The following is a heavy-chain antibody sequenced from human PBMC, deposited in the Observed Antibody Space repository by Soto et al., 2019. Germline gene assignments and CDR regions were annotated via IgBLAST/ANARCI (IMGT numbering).Heavy chain of an antibody. V-gene: IGHV1-24*01. D-gene: IGHD6-13*01. CDR1: GYTLTELS. CDR2: FDPEDGET. CDR3: ATALKGQQLTPPSYYYYYMDV. J-gene: IGHJ6*03. Sequence: ASVKGSCKVSGYTLTELSVRWVRQAPGKGLEWMGGFDPEDGETIYAQKFQGRVTMTEDTSTDTAYMELSSLRSEDTAVYYCATALKGQQLTPPSYYYYYMDVWGKGTTVTVSS.